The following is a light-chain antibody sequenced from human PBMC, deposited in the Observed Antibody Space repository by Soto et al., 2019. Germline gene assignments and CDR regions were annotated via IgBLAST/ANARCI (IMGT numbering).Light chain of an antibody. V-gene: IGKV3-15*01. CDR3: QQYNNWPKT. Sequence: ETRMSQSPANLSLSPGERATLSCRASQSVSSNLAWYQQKPGQAPRLLIYGASTRATGIPARFSGSGSGTEFTLTISSLQSEDFAVYYCQQYNNWPKTFGQGTKVDNK. J-gene: IGKJ1*01. CDR2: GAS. CDR1: QSVSSN.